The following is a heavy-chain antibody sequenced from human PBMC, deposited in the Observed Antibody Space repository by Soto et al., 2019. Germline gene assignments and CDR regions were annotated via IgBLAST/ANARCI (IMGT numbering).Heavy chain of an antibody. CDR1: SGSISSADYY. CDR3: ASSSQTTVTTIDN. D-gene: IGHD4-17*01. CDR2: IYYSGST. V-gene: IGHV4-31*02. Sequence: SETLSLTWTVSSGSISSADYYWSWIRQHPGKGLEWIGYIYYSGSTYYNPSLKTRVTISVDTSKNQFSLKMSSVTDAGTGVYYCASSSQTTVTTIDNWGQESMLTISS. J-gene: IGHJ4*02.